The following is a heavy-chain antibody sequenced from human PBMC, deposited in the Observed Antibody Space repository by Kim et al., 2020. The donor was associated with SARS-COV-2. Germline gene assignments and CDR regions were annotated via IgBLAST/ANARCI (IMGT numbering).Heavy chain of an antibody. CDR1: GFTFSSYS. Sequence: GGSLRLSCAASGFTFSSYSMNWVRQAPGKGLEWVSSISSSSSYIYYADSVKGRFTISRDNAKNSLYLQMNSLRAEDTAVYYCARDPPLWFGADWFDPWGQGTLVTVSS. CDR2: ISSSSSYI. D-gene: IGHD3-10*01. CDR3: ARDPPLWFGADWFDP. J-gene: IGHJ5*02. V-gene: IGHV3-21*01.